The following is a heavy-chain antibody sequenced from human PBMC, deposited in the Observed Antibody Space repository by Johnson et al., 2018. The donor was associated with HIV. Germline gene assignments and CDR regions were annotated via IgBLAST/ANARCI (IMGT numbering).Heavy chain of an antibody. J-gene: IGHJ3*02. D-gene: IGHD6-13*01. CDR1: GFTFSSYG. V-gene: IGHV3-30*03. CDR3: TTQAADAAAGAPLAFDI. Sequence: QMQLVESGGGVVQPGRSLRLSCAASGFTFSSYGMHWVRQAPGKGLEWVAVISYDGSNKYYTDSVKGRFTISRDNSKNTLYLQMNSLKTEDTAVYYCTTQAADAAAGAPLAFDIWGQGTMVTVSS. CDR2: ISYDGSNK.